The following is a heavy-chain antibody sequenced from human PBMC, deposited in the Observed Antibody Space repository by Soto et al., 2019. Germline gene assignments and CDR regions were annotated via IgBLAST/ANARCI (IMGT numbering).Heavy chain of an antibody. CDR1: GFTFSSYA. Sequence: VGSLRVSCAASGFTFSSYAMSWVRQAPGKGLEWVSAISGSGGSTYYADSVKGRVTISRDNSKNTLYLQMNSLRAEDTAVYYCAKDPPIYCSSTSCYFYYYGMDVWGQGTTVTVSS. J-gene: IGHJ6*02. D-gene: IGHD2-2*01. CDR3: AKDPPIYCSSTSCYFYYYGMDV. CDR2: ISGSGGST. V-gene: IGHV3-23*01.